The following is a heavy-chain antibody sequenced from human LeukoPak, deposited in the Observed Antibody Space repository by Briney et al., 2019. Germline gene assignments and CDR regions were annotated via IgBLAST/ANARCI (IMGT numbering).Heavy chain of an antibody. D-gene: IGHD5-24*01. V-gene: IGHV1-2*02. J-gene: IGHJ3*02. CDR3: AREGGGDGYDSGAFDI. CDR1: GGTFSSYA. CDR2: INPNSGGT. Sequence: ASVKVSCKASGGTFSSYAISWVRQAPGQGLEWMGWINPNSGGTNYAQKFQGRVTMTRDTSISTAYMELSRLRSDDTAVYYCAREGGGDGYDSGAFDIWGQGTMVTVSS.